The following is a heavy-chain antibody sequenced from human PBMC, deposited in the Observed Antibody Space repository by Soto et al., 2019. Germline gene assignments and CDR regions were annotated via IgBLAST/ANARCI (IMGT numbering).Heavy chain of an antibody. D-gene: IGHD1-7*01. CDR1: GDSVSSNSAA. V-gene: IGHV6-1*01. Sequence: QVQLQESGPGLVKPSQTLSLTCAISGDSVSSNSAAWNWIRLSPSRGLEWLARTYYRSRWYNDYAVSVRIRITVNPDTSKIQFSLQLTSVTPEDTAVYYCAGTTSHQWYYMDVWGKGTTVTVSS. J-gene: IGHJ6*03. CDR3: AGTTSHQWYYMDV. CDR2: TYYRSRWYN.